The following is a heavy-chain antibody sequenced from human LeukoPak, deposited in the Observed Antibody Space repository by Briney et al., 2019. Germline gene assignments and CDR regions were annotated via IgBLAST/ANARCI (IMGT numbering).Heavy chain of an antibody. CDR2: IYYSGST. CDR1: GGSLSSSIYY. J-gene: IGHJ6*02. V-gene: IGHV4-39*07. CDR3: ARGIRYYDILTGHYYYYGMDV. D-gene: IGHD3-9*01. Sequence: PSETLSLTCTVSGGSLSSSIYYWAWVRQPPGKGLEWIGSIYYSGSTYYNPSLKSRVTISVDTSENQFSLKLSSVTAADTAVYYCARGIRYYDILTGHYYYYGMDVWGQGTTVTVSS.